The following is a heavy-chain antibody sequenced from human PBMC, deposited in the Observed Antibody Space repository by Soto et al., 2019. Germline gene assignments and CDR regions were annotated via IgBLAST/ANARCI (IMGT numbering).Heavy chain of an antibody. CDR2: ISAYNGNT. D-gene: IGHD3-22*01. CDR1: GYTFTRYG. CDR3: ARGEGRYYYDSSGYQHGLAY. J-gene: IGHJ4*02. Sequence: ASVKVSCKASGYTFTRYGISWVRQAPGQGLEWMGWISAYNGNTNYAQKLQGRVTMTTDTSTSTAYMELRSLRSDDTAVYYCARGEGRYYYDSSGYQHGLAYWGQGTLVTVYS. V-gene: IGHV1-18*01.